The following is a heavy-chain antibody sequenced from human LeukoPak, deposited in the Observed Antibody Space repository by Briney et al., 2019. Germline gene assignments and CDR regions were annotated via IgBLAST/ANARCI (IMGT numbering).Heavy chain of an antibody. V-gene: IGHV4-30-2*01. J-gene: IGHJ4*02. Sequence: TLSLTCPVSGGSISSGGYYWSWIRQPPGKGLEGIGYIYHSGSTYYNPSLKSRVTISVDTSKNQFSLKLSSVTAADTAVYYCARGEWEPRTFDYWGQGTLVTVSS. CDR2: IYHSGST. CDR3: ARGEWEPRTFDY. CDR1: GGSISSGGYY. D-gene: IGHD1-26*01.